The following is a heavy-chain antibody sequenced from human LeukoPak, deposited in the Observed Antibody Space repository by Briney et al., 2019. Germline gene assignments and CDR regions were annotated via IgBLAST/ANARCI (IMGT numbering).Heavy chain of an antibody. V-gene: IGHV4-61*01. Sequence: SETLSLTCTVSGGSVSSGSYYWSWIRQPPGKGLEWIGYFYYSGSTNYNPSLKSRVTISVDTSKNQFSLKLSSVTAADTAVYYCARIWGYCSGGSCPWFDPWGQGTLVTVSS. CDR1: GGSVSSGSYY. CDR2: FYYSGST. CDR3: ARIWGYCSGGSCPWFDP. D-gene: IGHD2-15*01. J-gene: IGHJ5*02.